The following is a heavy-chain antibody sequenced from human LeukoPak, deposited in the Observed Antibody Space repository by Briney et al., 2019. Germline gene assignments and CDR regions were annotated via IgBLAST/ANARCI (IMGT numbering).Heavy chain of an antibody. CDR1: TFTVTRNY. V-gene: IGHV3-66*01. Sequence: GGSLRLSCSAATFTVTRNYMSWVRQAPGKGLEWVSVIYAGGTTLYADSVKGRFTISRDDSKDTVYLQMDSLRVEDTAVYYCARGEAFDIWGQGTKVTVSS. CDR3: ARGEAFDI. J-gene: IGHJ3*02. CDR2: IYAGGTT.